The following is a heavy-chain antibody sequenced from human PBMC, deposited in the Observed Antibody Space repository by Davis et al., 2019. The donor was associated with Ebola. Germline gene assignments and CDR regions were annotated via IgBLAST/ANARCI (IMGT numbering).Heavy chain of an antibody. D-gene: IGHD3-9*01. CDR2: IWYDGSNK. CDR3: ARDNDILTGSPDYGMDV. J-gene: IGHJ6*02. CDR1: GFTFSSYG. V-gene: IGHV3-33*01. Sequence: GGSLRLSCAASGFTFSSYGMHWVRQAPGKGLEWVAVIWYDGSNKYYADSVKGRFTISRDNAKNSLYLQMNSLRAEDTAVYYCARDNDILTGSPDYGMDVWGQGTTVTVSS.